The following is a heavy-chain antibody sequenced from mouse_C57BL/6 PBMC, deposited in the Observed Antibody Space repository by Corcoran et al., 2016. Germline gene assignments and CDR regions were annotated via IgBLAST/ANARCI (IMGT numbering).Heavy chain of an antibody. J-gene: IGHJ3*01. CDR1: GYTFTTYG. CDR3: AREGGSSPFAY. V-gene: IGHV9-3*01. D-gene: IGHD1-1*01. Sequence: QIQLVQSGPELKKPGETVKISCKASGYTFTTYGMSWVKQAPGKGLKWMGWINTYSGVPTYADDFKGRFAFSLETSASTAYLQINNLKNEDTATYFCAREGGSSPFAYWGQGTLVTVSA. CDR2: INTYSGVP.